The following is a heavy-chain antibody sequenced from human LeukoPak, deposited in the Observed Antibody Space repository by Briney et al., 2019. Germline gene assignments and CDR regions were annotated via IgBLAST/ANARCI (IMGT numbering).Heavy chain of an antibody. CDR1: GFTFSSYG. J-gene: IGHJ4*02. CDR2: IRYDGSNK. Sequence: GGSLRLSCAASGFTFSSYGMHWVRQAPGKGLEWVAFIRYDGSNKYYADSVKGRCPISRDNSKNTLYLQMYSLRAEDTAVYYCAKDRYIVVVPAAIGGFDYWGQGTLVTVSS. CDR3: AKDRYIVVVPAAIGGFDY. D-gene: IGHD2-2*01. V-gene: IGHV3-30*02.